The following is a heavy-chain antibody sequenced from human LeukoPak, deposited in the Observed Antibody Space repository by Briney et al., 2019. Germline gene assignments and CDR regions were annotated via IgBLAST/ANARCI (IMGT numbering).Heavy chain of an antibody. Sequence: GGSLRLSCAASGFTFSSYGMHWVRQAPGKGLEWVAFIRFDGSNKYYADSVKGRFTISRDNSKNTLYLQMNSLRPEDTAVYYCAKDSKRWKTYYYASGSYHFDYWGQGTLVTVSS. CDR2: IRFDGSNK. J-gene: IGHJ4*02. CDR1: GFTFSSYG. D-gene: IGHD3-10*01. CDR3: AKDSKRWKTYYYASGSYHFDY. V-gene: IGHV3-30*02.